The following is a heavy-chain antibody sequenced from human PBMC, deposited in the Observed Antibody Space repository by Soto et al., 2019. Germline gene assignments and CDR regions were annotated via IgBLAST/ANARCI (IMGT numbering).Heavy chain of an antibody. V-gene: IGHV4-59*01. CDR1: GGSISSYY. J-gene: IGHJ5*02. CDR2: IYYSGST. CDR3: ARVLSGYDSNSTFADENWFDP. Sequence: TSETLSLTCTVSGGSISSYYWSWIRQPPGKGLEWIGYIYYSGSTNYNPSLKSRVTISVDTSKNQFSLKLSSVTAADTAVYYCARVLSGYDSNSTFADENWFDPWGQGTLVTVSS. D-gene: IGHD5-12*01.